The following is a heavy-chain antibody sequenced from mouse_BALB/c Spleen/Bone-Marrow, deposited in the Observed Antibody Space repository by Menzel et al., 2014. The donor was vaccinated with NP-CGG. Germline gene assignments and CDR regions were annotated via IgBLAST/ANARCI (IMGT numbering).Heavy chain of an antibody. J-gene: IGHJ2*01. CDR2: ISSGGHYI. Sequence: EVQGVESGGGLVKPGGSLKLSCAVSGFTFSSYSMSWVRQTPEKRLEWVATISSGGHYIYYPDSVKGRFTISRDNAKNTLYLQMSSLKSEDTAMYYCSKDGGYDYSYYFDYWGQGTTLTVSS. CDR3: SKDGGYDYSYYFDY. D-gene: IGHD2-4*01. CDR1: GFTFSSYS. V-gene: IGHV5-6-4*01.